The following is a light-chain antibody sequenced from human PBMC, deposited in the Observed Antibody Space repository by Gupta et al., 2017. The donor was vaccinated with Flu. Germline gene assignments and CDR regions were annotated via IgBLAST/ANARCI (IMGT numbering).Light chain of an antibody. V-gene: IGLV2-11*03. CDR3: SVHASNYKVM. CDR2: EVT. J-gene: IGLJ3*02. Sequence: SVTISCTGSSSDVGAYNSVSCYQQSPATPPILWFYEVTKRPAGPPDRFAASYAATTALPNISGLQAEDDAYYYSSVHASNYKVMFGGGTKLTVL. CDR1: SSDVGAYNS.